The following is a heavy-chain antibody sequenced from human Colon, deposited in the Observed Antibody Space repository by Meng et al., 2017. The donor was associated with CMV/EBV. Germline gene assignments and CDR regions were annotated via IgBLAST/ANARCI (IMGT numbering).Heavy chain of an antibody. D-gene: IGHD2-15*01. Sequence: QGRRQGAGQRQLRPSGTLPSTSTCSACTITGGDFCWSRPHQPPGKDLEWIGHIYYSEETYYRPSLKSRLTISVETSKNQFSLKLSSVTAADAAVYYCVRLVCIGGSCYSGADWFDPWGRGTLVTVSS. CDR1: ACTITGGDFC. CDR2: IYYSEET. J-gene: IGHJ5*02. V-gene: IGHV4-30-4*01. CDR3: VRLVCIGGSCYSGADWFDP.